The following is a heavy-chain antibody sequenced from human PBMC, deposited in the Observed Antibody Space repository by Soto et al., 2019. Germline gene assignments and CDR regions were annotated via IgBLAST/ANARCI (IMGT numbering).Heavy chain of an antibody. CDR2: THHRGST. V-gene: IGHV4-4*02. D-gene: IGHD6-19*01. CDR3: ARVCSGWYSLDY. Sequence: QVQLQESGPGLVKPSGTLSLTCAVSGGSISSSNWWSWVRQPPGKGLEWSGETHHRGSTNYNPSPNIRVTISVDKPKNQFSLKLSSVTAADTAVYYCARVCSGWYSLDYWGQGTLVTVSS. J-gene: IGHJ4*02. CDR1: GGSISSSNW.